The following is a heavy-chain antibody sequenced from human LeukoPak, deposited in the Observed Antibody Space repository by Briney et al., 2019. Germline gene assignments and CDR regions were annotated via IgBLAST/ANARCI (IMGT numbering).Heavy chain of an antibody. CDR2: ISGSGTTT. CDR1: GFTFSNYA. D-gene: IGHD6-13*01. Sequence: GGSLRLSCAASGFTFSNYAMSWVRQAPGKGLEWVSDISGSGTTTNYADSVKGRFTISRDNSRNTLYLRMNSLRAEDTAVYYCAKDGYSSIPGFHFEYWGQGTPVTVSS. CDR3: AKDGYSSIPGFHFEY. V-gene: IGHV3-23*01. J-gene: IGHJ4*02.